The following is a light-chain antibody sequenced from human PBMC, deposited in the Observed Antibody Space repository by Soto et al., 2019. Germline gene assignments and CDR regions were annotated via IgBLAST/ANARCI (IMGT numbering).Light chain of an antibody. Sequence: DLQLTQSPSTLSASVGDRVTITCRASQSISNWLAWYQQKPGKAPKLLIYKASSLESEVPTRFSCSGSGTEFTPTISSLQPDDFATYDCQQNNSTCGQGTKVEIK. CDR3: QQNNST. J-gene: IGKJ1*01. V-gene: IGKV1-5*03. CDR2: KAS. CDR1: QSISNW.